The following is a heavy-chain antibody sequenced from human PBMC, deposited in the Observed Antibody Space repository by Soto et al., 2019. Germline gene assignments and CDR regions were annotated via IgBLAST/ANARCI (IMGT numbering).Heavy chain of an antibody. J-gene: IGHJ1*01. CDR1: GGSFSGYY. CDR3: ASLHRALPGFYRFPD. V-gene: IGHV4-34*01. CDR2: INHSGST. Sequence: SETLSLTCAVYGGSFSGYYWSWIRQPPGKGLEWIGEINHSGSTNYNPSLKSRVTKSVDKSKKKLSLKLSFVTAADTTVYYSASLHRALPGFYRFPDWGQGTALTVSA.